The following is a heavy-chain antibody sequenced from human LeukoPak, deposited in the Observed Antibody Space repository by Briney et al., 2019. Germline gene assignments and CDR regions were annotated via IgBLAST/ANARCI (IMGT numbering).Heavy chain of an antibody. V-gene: IGHV3-53*01. Sequence: GGSLRLSCAASGFSVSSNYMSWVRQAPGKGLEWVSVIYSGGSTYYADSVKGRFTISRDNSKNTLYLQMKSLRAEDTAVYYCAREDKWYFDLWGRGTLVTVSS. CDR2: IYSGGST. CDR1: GFSVSSNY. J-gene: IGHJ2*01. CDR3: AREDKWYFDL.